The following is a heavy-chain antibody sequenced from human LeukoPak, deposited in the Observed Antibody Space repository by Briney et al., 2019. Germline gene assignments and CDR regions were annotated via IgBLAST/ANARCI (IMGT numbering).Heavy chain of an antibody. CDR1: GGSLSSYY. J-gene: IGHJ4*02. CDR2: IYYSGST. Sequence: SETLSLTCTVSGGSLSSYYWSWIRQPPGKGLEWIGYIYYSGSTNYNPSLKSRVTISVDTSKNQFSLKLSSVTAADTAVYYCARARGGYYTGRFFDYWGQGTLVTVSS. CDR3: ARARGGYYTGRFFDY. V-gene: IGHV4-59*01. D-gene: IGHD3-3*01.